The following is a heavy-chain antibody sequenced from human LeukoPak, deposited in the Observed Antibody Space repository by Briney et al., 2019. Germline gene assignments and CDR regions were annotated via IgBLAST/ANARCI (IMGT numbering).Heavy chain of an antibody. CDR2: INPSNGGA. J-gene: IGHJ4*02. V-gene: IGHV1-2*02. CDR1: GYTFTDYF. Sequence: ASVKVSCKASGYTFTDYFMNWVRQAPGQGLEWMGWINPSNGGANYAQTFQGRVTMTRDTSINTAYMELSSLKSDDMAVYYCARDYYYASGSSNFDYWGPGTLVTVSS. D-gene: IGHD3-10*01. CDR3: ARDYYYASGSSNFDY.